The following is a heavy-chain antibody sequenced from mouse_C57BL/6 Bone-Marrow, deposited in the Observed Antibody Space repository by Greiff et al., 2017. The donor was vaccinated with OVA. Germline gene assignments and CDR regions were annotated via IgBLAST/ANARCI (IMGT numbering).Heavy chain of an antibody. D-gene: IGHD1-1*01. CDR3: ANSITTRYFDV. J-gene: IGHJ1*03. V-gene: IGHV3-6*01. CDR2: ISNDGSN. Sequence: ESGPGLVKPSQSLSLTCSVTGYSITSGYYWNWIRQFPGNKLEWMGYISNDGSNNYNPSLKNRISFTRDTSKNQVFLKLNSVTTEDTATDYCANSITTRYFDVWGTGTTVTVSS. CDR1: GYSITSGYY.